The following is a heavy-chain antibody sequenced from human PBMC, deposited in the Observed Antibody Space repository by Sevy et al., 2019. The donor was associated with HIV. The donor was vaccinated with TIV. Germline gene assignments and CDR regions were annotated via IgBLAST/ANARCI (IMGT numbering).Heavy chain of an antibody. Sequence: ASVKVSCKVSGPTFSGHHMHWVRQAPGQGLEWMGWINPKSGGTNYAQKFQGRVTVTRDTSITTVYMELNRLRSDDTAVYYCARHTNFYFDYWGQGTLVTVSS. D-gene: IGHD2-8*01. CDR3: ARHTNFYFDY. J-gene: IGHJ4*02. CDR2: INPKSGGT. V-gene: IGHV1-2*02. CDR1: GPTFSGHH.